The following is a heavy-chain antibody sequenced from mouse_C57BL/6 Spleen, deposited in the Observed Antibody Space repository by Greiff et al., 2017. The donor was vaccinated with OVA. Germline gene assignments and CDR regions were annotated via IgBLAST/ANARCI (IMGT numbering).Heavy chain of an antibody. D-gene: IGHD1-1*01. V-gene: IGHV1-80*01. CDR2: IYPGDGDT. Sequence: QVQLKQSGAELVKPGASVKISCKASGYAFSSYWMNWVKQRPGKGLEWIGQIYPGDGDTNYNGKFKGKATLTADKSSSTAYMQLSSLTSEDSAVYFCAREDTTGGYFDVWGTGTTVTVSS. CDR1: GYAFSSYW. CDR3: AREDTTGGYFDV. J-gene: IGHJ1*03.